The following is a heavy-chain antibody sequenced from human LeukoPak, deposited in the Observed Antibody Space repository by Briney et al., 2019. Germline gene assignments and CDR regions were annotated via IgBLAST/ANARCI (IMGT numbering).Heavy chain of an antibody. J-gene: IGHJ4*02. Sequence: VGSLRLSCAASGFTFSIYGMHWVRQAPGKGPGWVTFIRSDGTKAHYADSVKGRFTISRDNSKNTLFLQIDNLRVDDTAVYYCAKGRGKAGQNLFDYWGQGTLITVSS. V-gene: IGHV3-30*02. D-gene: IGHD6-13*01. CDR2: IRSDGTKA. CDR1: GFTFSIYG. CDR3: AKGRGKAGQNLFDY.